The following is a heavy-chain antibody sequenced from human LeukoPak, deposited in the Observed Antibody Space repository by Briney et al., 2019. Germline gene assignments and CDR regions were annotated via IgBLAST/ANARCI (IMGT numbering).Heavy chain of an antibody. CDR3: AKDATYYYDSSGYHALGYFDY. V-gene: IGHV3-23*01. CDR2: ISGSGGST. Sequence: GGSLRLSCAASVFTFSSYAMGWVSQAPGKGLEWVSAISGSGGSTYYSDSVKGRFTISRDNSKNTLYLQMNSLRAEDTAVYYCAKDATYYYDSSGYHALGYFDYWGQGTLVTVSS. J-gene: IGHJ4*02. D-gene: IGHD3-22*01. CDR1: VFTFSSYA.